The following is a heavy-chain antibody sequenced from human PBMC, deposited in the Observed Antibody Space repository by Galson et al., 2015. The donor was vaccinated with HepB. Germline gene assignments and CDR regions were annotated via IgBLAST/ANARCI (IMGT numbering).Heavy chain of an antibody. V-gene: IGHV3-53*01. J-gene: IGHJ4*02. CDR3: ASADYGDYMSYFNY. CDR1: GFTVSYSY. CDR2: IYTAGSR. D-gene: IGHD4-17*01. Sequence: SLRLSCAASGFTVSYSYMAWVRQAPGKGLEWVSVIYTAGSRYYADSVKGRFTISSDNSKSTVYLQMNSLRTEDTAVYYCASADYGDYMSYFNYWGQGTLVTVSS.